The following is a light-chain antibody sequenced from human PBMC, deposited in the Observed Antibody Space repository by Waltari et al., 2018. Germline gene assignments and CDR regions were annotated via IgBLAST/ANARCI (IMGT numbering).Light chain of an antibody. Sequence: SALNQTRSESGSPGTSVPIPCPGTSSDDGGSDYVAWYQQHPGTAPKLVIYDVYKRPSGVPDRFSASKSGNTASLTISGLQADDEADYYCCAYAYTYWVFGGGTKVTVL. CDR1: SSDDGGSDY. J-gene: IGLJ3*02. CDR2: DVY. V-gene: IGLV2-11*01. CDR3: CAYAYTYWV.